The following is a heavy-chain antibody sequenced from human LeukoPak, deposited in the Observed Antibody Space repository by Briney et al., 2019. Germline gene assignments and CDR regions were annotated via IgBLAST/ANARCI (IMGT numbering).Heavy chain of an antibody. CDR3: ARDGYDGDLDY. D-gene: IGHD5-12*01. Sequence: GRSLRLSCAASGFTFSSYAMHWVRQAPGKGLEWVAVMSYDGSNKYYADSVKGRFTISRDNSKNTLYLQMNSLRAEDTAVYYCARDGYDGDLDYWGQGTLVTVSS. J-gene: IGHJ4*02. CDR2: MSYDGSNK. CDR1: GFTFSSYA. V-gene: IGHV3-30-3*01.